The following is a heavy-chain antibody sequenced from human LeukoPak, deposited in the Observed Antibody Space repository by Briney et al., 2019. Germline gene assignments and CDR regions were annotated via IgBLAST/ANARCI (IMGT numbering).Heavy chain of an antibody. V-gene: IGHV3-48*03. CDR2: ISSSGSTI. J-gene: IGHJ6*04. Sequence: PGGSLRLSCAAPGFTFSSYEMNWVRQAPGKGLEWVSYISSSGSTIYYADSVKGRFTIPRDNAKNSLYLQMNSLRAEHTAVYYCAELGITMIGGVWGKGTTVTISS. D-gene: IGHD3-10*02. CDR3: AELGITMIGGV. CDR1: GFTFSSYE.